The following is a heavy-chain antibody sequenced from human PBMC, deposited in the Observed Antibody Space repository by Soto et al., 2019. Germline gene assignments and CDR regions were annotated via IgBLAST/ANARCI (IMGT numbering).Heavy chain of an antibody. D-gene: IGHD5-12*01. Sequence: ASVKVSCKASGGTFSSYTISWVRQAPGQGLEWMGRIIPILGIANYAQKFQGRVTITADKSTSTAYMELSSLRSEDTAVYYCAREGLRSGHFDYWGQGTLVTVSS. V-gene: IGHV1-69*04. J-gene: IGHJ4*02. CDR1: GGTFSSYT. CDR2: IIPILGIA. CDR3: AREGLRSGHFDY.